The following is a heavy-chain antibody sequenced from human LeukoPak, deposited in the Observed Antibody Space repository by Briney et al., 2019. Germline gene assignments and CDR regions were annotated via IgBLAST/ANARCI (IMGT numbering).Heavy chain of an antibody. V-gene: IGHV3-20*04. Sequence: SGGSLRLSCVASGFTFDDYGMSWVRQAPGKGLEWVSGINWNGGSTGYADSVKGRFTISRDNAKNSLYLQMNSLRAEDTALYYCARDPGVTGIYYYDSSGYAFDIWGQGTMVTVSS. CDR1: GFTFDDYG. CDR3: ARDPGVTGIYYYDSSGYAFDI. CDR2: INWNGGST. D-gene: IGHD3-22*01. J-gene: IGHJ3*02.